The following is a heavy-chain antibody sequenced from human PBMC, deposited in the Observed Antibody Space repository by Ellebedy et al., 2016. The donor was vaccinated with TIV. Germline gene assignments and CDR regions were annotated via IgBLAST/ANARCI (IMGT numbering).Heavy chain of an antibody. D-gene: IGHD3-3*01. CDR1: GYTFTSYY. J-gene: IGHJ6*02. V-gene: IGHV1-46*01. CDR2: INPSGGST. Sequence: AASVKVSCKASGYTFTSYYMHWVRQAPGQGLEWMGIINPSGGSTSYAQKFQGRVTMTRDTSTSTVYMELSSLRSEDTAVYYCAIDRREWYGYYYYGMDVWGQGTTVTVSS. CDR3: AIDRREWYGYYYYGMDV.